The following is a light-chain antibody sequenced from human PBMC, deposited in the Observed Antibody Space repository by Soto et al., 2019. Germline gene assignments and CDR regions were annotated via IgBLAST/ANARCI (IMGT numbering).Light chain of an antibody. CDR2: GAS. CDR1: QSVGSN. CDR3: QQYNNWWT. J-gene: IGKJ1*01. Sequence: DIVMTQSPATLSVSPGERATLSCRASQSVGSNLALYQQKPGPAPRLLIYGASTRATGIPARFSGGESETEFTLTISSLQSEDLAVYYCQQYNNWWTFGQGTKVEIK. V-gene: IGKV3-15*01.